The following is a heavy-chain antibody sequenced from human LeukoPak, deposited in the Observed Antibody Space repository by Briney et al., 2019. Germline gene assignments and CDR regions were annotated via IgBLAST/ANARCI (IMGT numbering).Heavy chain of an antibody. CDR3: VRSVGSDWGRFDF. V-gene: IGHV3-9*01. D-gene: IGHD7-27*01. CDR2: ITWNSGTI. Sequence: GGSLRLSCAASGFNFDQHAMFWVRQAPGKGLEWVTGITWNSGTIAYADSVKGRFTISRDNAKSSLYLQMNSLRSEDTALYYCVRSVGSDWGRFDFRGQGTLVTVSS. J-gene: IGHJ4*02. CDR1: GFNFDQHA.